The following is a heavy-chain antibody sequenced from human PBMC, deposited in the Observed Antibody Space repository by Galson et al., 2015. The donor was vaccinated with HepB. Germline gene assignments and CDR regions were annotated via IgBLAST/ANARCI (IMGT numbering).Heavy chain of an antibody. V-gene: IGHV3-23*01. J-gene: IGHJ4*02. Sequence: SLRLSCAASGFIFRNYATTWVRQAPGTGLEWVSGMSDTGVNTYYADAVKDRFTISRDNSKKMLYLHMSGLRVEDTATYFCVKGADSNDDRYDYWGQGTLVTVSS. CDR3: VKGADSNDDRYDY. CDR2: MSDTGVNT. CDR1: GFIFRNYA. D-gene: IGHD1-1*01.